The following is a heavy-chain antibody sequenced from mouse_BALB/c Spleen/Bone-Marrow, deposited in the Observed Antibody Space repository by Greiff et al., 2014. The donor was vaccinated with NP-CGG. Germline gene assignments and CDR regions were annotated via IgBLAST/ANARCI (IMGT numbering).Heavy chain of an antibody. V-gene: IGHV14-3*02. CDR3: ARHYYGSSYFDY. D-gene: IGHD1-1*01. CDR2: IDPANGNT. J-gene: IGHJ2*01. CDR1: GFNIKDTY. Sequence: SRAELVKPGASVKLSCTASGFNIKDTYMHWVKQRPEQGLEWIGRIDPANGNTKYDPKFQGKATITADTSSNTAYLQLSSLTSEDTAVYYCARHYYGSSYFDYWGQGTTLTVSS.